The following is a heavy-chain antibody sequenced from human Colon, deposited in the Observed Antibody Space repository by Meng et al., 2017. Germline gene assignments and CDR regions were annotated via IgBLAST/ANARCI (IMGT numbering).Heavy chain of an antibody. CDR3: ARDRKHYGERGWFDP. Sequence: QLPLKESGPGLVQPSQPLSLTCTVSGGSISSGDYYWSWIRQPPGKGLEWIGYIYCSGSTYSNASLKSRVTISIDRSKNQFSLKLSSVTAADTAVYYCARDRKHYGERGWFDPWGQGTLVTVSS. CDR1: GGSISSGDYY. CDR2: IYCSGST. J-gene: IGHJ5*02. V-gene: IGHV4-30-4*01. D-gene: IGHD4-17*01.